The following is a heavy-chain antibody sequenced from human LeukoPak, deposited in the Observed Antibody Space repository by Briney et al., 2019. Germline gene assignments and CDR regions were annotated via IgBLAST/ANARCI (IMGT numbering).Heavy chain of an antibody. CDR2: IYYSGST. CDR3: ARPYYYYMDV. CDR1: GGSISSSSYY. Sequence: PSETLSLTCTVSGGSISSSSYYWGWIRQPPGEGLEWIGTIYYSGSTYYNPSLKSRVTISVDTSKNQFSLKLSSVTAADTAVYYCARPYYYYMDVWGKGTTVTVSS. J-gene: IGHJ6*03. V-gene: IGHV4-39*07.